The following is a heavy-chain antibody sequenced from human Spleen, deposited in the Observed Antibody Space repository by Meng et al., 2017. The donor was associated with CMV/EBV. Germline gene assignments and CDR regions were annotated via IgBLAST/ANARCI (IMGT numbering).Heavy chain of an antibody. D-gene: IGHD3-10*01. CDR1: GFNFNTYA. J-gene: IGHJ3*02. CDR3: ASPLTMVRGGPRAFDI. V-gene: IGHV3-30*14. Sequence: GESLKISCVVSGFNFNTYAMHWVRQAPGKGLEWVAVISYDGSDKYYADSVKGRFTISRDNSKNTLYLQMNSLRAEDTAVYYCASPLTMVRGGPRAFDIWGQGTMVTVSS. CDR2: ISYDGSDK.